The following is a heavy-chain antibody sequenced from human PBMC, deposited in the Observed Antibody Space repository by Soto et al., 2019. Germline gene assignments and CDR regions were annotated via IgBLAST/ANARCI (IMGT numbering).Heavy chain of an antibody. CDR2: IRQDGSEK. CDR1: AFSSSTPW. J-gene: IGHJ4*02. CDR3: ARGRGWLFDI. V-gene: IGHV3-7*01. D-gene: IGHD6-19*01. Sequence: GGSLRLSCVASAFSSSTPWMSLFRQAPGKGPEWVAIIRQDGSEKYYVESVKGRFPISRDSAKDSLSLQMNSLRVEDTAVYYCARGRGWLFDIWGPGTQVTVSS.